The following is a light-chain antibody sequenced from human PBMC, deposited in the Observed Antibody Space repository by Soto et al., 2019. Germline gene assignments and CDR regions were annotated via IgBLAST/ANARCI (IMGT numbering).Light chain of an antibody. V-gene: IGLV3-21*01. CDR1: DIGSKG. CDR3: QVWDSGSAHVV. J-gene: IGLJ2*01. CDR2: SDT. Sequence: SYELTQPPSVSVAPGKTASISCGGNDIGSKGVHWYKQKPGQAPVLVIYSDTDLPPVIPERFSGSNSANLATLTISRVEAGDEADYYCQVWDSGSAHVVLGGGTQLTVL.